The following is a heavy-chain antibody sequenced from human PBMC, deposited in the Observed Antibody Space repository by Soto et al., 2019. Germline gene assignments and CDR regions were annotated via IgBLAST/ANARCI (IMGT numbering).Heavy chain of an antibody. D-gene: IGHD5-12*01. J-gene: IGHJ6*02. CDR3: ARVNGGYDLGYYYYGMDV. CDR2: ISSSSSYT. Sequence: GGSLRLSCAASGFTFSDYYMSWIRQAPGKGLEWVSYISSSSSYTNYADSVKGRFTISRDNAKNSLYLQMNSLRAEDTAVYYCARVNGGYDLGYYYYGMDVWGQGTTVTVSS. CDR1: GFTFSDYY. V-gene: IGHV3-11*05.